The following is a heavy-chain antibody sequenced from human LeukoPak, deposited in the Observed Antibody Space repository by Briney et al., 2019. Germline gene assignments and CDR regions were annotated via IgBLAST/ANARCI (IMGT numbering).Heavy chain of an antibody. CDR2: IIPILGIA. CDR1: GGTFSSYA. V-gene: IGHV1-69*04. Sequence: GASVKVSCKASGGTFSSYAISWVRQAPGQGLEWMGRIIPILGIANYAQKLQGRVTITADKSTSTAYMELSSLRSEDTAVYYCARDRSYGDYDYWGQGTLVTVSS. D-gene: IGHD1-26*01. CDR3: ARDRSYGDYDY. J-gene: IGHJ4*02.